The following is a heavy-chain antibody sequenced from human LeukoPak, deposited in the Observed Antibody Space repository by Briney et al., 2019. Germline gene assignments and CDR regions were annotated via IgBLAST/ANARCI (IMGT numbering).Heavy chain of an antibody. CDR2: ISYDRSNK. CDR3: AGARRLRNPFDY. Sequence: PGGSLRLSCAASGFTFSSYAMHWVRQALGKGLEWVAVISYDRSNKYYADSVKGRFTISRDNSKNTLYLQMNSLRAEDTAVYYCAGARRLRNPFDYWGQGTLVTVSS. J-gene: IGHJ4*02. CDR1: GFTFSSYA. V-gene: IGHV3-30*01. D-gene: IGHD1-14*01.